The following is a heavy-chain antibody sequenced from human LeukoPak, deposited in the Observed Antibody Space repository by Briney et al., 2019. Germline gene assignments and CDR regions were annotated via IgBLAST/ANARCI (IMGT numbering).Heavy chain of an antibody. CDR3: ATRRSLRGFVY. J-gene: IGHJ4*02. Sequence: SGPTLGNPTQTLTLTCTFSVFSLSTSAAGVGWIRQPPGKALEWLALIYWDDDKRYSPSLKSRLTIPKDTSKNQVVLTMTNMDPVDTATYYCATRRSLRGFVYWRQGTLVSVPS. CDR1: VFSLSTSAAG. V-gene: IGHV2-5*02. CDR2: IYWDDDK.